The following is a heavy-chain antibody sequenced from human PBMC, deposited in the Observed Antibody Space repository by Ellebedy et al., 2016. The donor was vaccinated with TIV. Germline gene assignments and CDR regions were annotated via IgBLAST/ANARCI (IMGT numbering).Heavy chain of an antibody. CDR3: AAELYCSSTSCSSDYYGMDV. Sequence: SVKVSCXASGFTFTSSAVQWVRQARGQRLEWIGWIVVGSGNTNYAQKFQERVTITRDMSTSTAYMELSSLRSEDTAVYYCAAELYCSSTSCSSDYYGMDVWGQGTTVTVSS. CDR1: GFTFTSSA. D-gene: IGHD2-2*01. CDR2: IVVGSGNT. V-gene: IGHV1-58*01. J-gene: IGHJ6*02.